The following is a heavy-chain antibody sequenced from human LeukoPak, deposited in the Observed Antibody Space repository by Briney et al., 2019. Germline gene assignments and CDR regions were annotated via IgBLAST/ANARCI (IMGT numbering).Heavy chain of an antibody. Sequence: SETLSLTCAVYGGSFSGYYWSWIRQPPGKGLEWIGEINHSGSTNYNPSLKSRVTISVDTSKNQFSLKLSSVTAADTAVYYCARRSDIVVVPAAQLDYWGQGTLVTVSS. CDR3: ARRSDIVVVPAAQLDY. V-gene: IGHV4-34*01. J-gene: IGHJ4*02. CDR2: INHSGST. D-gene: IGHD2-2*01. CDR1: GGSFSGYY.